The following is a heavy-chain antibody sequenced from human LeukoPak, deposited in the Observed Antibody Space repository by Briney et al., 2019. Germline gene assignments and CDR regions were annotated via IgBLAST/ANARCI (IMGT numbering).Heavy chain of an antibody. J-gene: IGHJ4*02. D-gene: IGHD2-2*01. Sequence: ASVKVSCKASGYTFTSYAMHWVRQAPGQRLEWMGWIDAGNGNTKYSQKFQGRVTITRDTSASTAYMELSSLRSEDTAVYYCARDGGYFSSTSCYSFDYWGQGTLVTVSS. V-gene: IGHV1-3*01. CDR3: ARDGGYFSSTSCYSFDY. CDR1: GYTFTSYA. CDR2: IDAGNGNT.